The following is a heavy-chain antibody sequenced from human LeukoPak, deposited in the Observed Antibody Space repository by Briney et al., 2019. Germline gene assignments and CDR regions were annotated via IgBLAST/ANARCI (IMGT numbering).Heavy chain of an antibody. CDR1: GFTFSSFA. Sequence: GGSLRLSCAASGFTFSSFAMSWVRRAPGRGLEWVSSISGSGGATYYPDSVKGRFTISRDNSENTLYLQINSLRAEDTAVFYCAKNYGSGTYYNYFDSWGQGTLVTVSS. CDR3: AKNYGSGTYYNYFDS. V-gene: IGHV3-23*01. J-gene: IGHJ4*02. D-gene: IGHD3-10*01. CDR2: ISGSGGAT.